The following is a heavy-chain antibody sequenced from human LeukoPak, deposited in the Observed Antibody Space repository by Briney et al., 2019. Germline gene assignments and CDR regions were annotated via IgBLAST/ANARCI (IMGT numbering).Heavy chain of an antibody. CDR1: GGSFSGYY. J-gene: IGHJ4*02. V-gene: IGHV4-34*01. CDR2: INHSGST. Sequence: SETLSLTCAVYGGSFSGYYWSWIRQPPGKGLEWIGEINHSGSTNYNPSLKSRGTISVDTSKNQFSLKLSSVTAADTAVYYCAREINYYGSGSPKFFDYWGQGTLVTVSS. CDR3: AREINYYGSGSPKFFDY. D-gene: IGHD3-10*01.